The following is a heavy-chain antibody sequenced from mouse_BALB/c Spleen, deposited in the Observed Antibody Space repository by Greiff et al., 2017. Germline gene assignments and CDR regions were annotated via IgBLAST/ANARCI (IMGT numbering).Heavy chain of an antibody. CDR2: IHYSGSP. J-gene: IGHJ1*01. CDR1: GYSITSGYS. D-gene: IGHD1-2*01. Sequence: VQLKESGPDLVKPSQSLSLTCTVTGYSITSGYSWHWIRQFPGNKLEWMGYIHYSGSPNYNPSLKSRISITRDTSKNQFFLQLNSVTTEDTAPYYCARWEPSLLRQYFDVWGAGTTVTVSS. CDR3: ARWEPSLLRQYFDV. V-gene: IGHV3-1*02.